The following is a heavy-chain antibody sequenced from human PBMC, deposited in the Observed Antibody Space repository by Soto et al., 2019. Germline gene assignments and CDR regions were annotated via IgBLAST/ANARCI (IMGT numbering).Heavy chain of an antibody. CDR1: GGSISSYY. D-gene: IGHD3-3*01. Sequence: SETLSLTCTVSGGSISSYYWSWIRQPPGKGLEWIGYIYYSGSTNYNPSLKSRVTISVDTSKNQFSLKLSSVTAADTAVYYCARHIGKHYDFWSGSDNEGYNWFDPWGQGTLVTVSS. V-gene: IGHV4-59*08. CDR2: IYYSGST. J-gene: IGHJ5*02. CDR3: ARHIGKHYDFWSGSDNEGYNWFDP.